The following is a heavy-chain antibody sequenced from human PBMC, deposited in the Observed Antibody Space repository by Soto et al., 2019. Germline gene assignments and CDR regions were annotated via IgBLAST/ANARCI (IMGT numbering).Heavy chain of an antibody. J-gene: IGHJ3*02. Sequence: GESLKISCKGSGYSFTSYWIGWVRQMPGKGLDWMGIIYRGGSDIRYSPSYQGQVTISADKSISTAYLQWSSLKASDTAMYYCARRPFSTVMDAFDNWGQGTMVTVSS. CDR2: IYRGGSDI. CDR3: ARRPFSTVMDAFDN. V-gene: IGHV5-51*01. D-gene: IGHD4-17*01. CDR1: GYSFTSYW.